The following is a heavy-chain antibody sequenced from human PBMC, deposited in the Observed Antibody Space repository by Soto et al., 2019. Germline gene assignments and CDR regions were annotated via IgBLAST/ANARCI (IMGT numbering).Heavy chain of an antibody. V-gene: IGHV3-23*01. CDR1: GFTFSSYA. CDR2: ISGSGGST. Sequence: GGSLRLSCAASGFTFSSYAMSCVRQAPGKGLEWFSAISGSGGSTYYADSVKGRFTISRDNSKNTLYLQMNSLRAEDTAVYYCAKDHGGDYVDYWGQGTLVNVSS. J-gene: IGHJ4*02. CDR3: AKDHGGDYVDY. D-gene: IGHD3-10*01.